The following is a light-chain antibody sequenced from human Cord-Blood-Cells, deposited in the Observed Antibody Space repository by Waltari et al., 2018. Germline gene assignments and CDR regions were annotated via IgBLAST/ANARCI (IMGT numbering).Light chain of an antibody. CDR3: SSYTSSSTYV. Sequence: QSALTQPAAVSGSPGQSLTISCPGTSSDVGGYNYVSWYHQHPGKAPKLMIYDVSNRPSVVSNRFSGSKSGNTASLTISGLQAEDEADYYCSSYTSSSTYVFGTGTKVTVL. V-gene: IGLV2-14*01. J-gene: IGLJ1*01. CDR2: DVS. CDR1: SSDVGGYNY.